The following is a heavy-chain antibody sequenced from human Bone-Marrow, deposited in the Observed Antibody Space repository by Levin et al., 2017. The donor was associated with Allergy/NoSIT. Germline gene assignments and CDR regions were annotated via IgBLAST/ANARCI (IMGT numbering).Heavy chain of an antibody. CDR1: GGSISSGDYY. CDR2: IYYSGST. Sequence: SETLSLTCTVSGGSISSGDYYWSWIRQPPGKGLEWIGYIYYSGSTYYNPSLKSRVTISVDTSKNQFSLKLSSVTAADTAVYYCARVEQWLALDYWGQGTLVTVSS. D-gene: IGHD6-19*01. J-gene: IGHJ4*02. CDR3: ARVEQWLALDY. V-gene: IGHV4-30-4*01.